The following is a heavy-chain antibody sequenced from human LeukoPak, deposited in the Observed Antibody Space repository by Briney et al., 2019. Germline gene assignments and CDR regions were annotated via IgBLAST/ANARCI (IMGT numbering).Heavy chain of an antibody. CDR3: ASLFMEPQGQLLSY. V-gene: IGHV4-34*01. CDR1: GGSFSGYY. D-gene: IGHD2-2*01. Sequence: SETLSLTCAVYGGSFSGYYWSWIRQPPGKGLEWIGEINHSGSTNYNPSLKSRVTISVDTSKNQFSLKLSSVTAADTAVYYCASLFMEPQGQLLSYRGQGTLVTVSS. J-gene: IGHJ4*02. CDR2: INHSGST.